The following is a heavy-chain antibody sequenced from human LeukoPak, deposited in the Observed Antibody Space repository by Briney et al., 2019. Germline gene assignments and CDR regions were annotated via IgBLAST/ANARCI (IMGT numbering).Heavy chain of an antibody. D-gene: IGHD4-17*01. Sequence: PGGSLRLSCATSGFTFSSYAMNWVRQAPGKGLEWVSYISSSGSTIYYADSVKGRFTISRDNAKNSLYLQMNSLRAEDTAVYYCAREGSPDETVHWGQGTLVTVSS. V-gene: IGHV3-48*03. CDR1: GFTFSSYA. J-gene: IGHJ4*02. CDR2: ISSSGSTI. CDR3: AREGSPDETVH.